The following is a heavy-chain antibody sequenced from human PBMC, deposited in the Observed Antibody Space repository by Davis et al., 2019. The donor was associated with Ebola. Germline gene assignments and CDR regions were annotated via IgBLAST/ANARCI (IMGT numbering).Heavy chain of an antibody. CDR3: AKAYDSSGYAWFGP. V-gene: IGHV4-30-4*01. CDR2: IYYSGST. J-gene: IGHJ5*02. Sequence: SETLSLTCTVSGGSISSGDYYWSWIRQPPGKGLEWIGYIYYSGSTYYNPSLKSRVTISVDTSKNQFSLKLSSLTAADTAVYFCAKAYDSSGYAWFGPWGQGTLVTVSS. D-gene: IGHD3-22*01. CDR1: GGSISSGDYY.